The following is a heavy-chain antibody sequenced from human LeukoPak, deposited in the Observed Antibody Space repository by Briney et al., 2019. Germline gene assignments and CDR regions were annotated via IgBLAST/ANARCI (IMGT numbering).Heavy chain of an antibody. CDR2: IYYSGST. V-gene: IGHV4-39*01. J-gene: IGHJ5*01. D-gene: IGHD3-22*01. CDR3: ARLWHGSRGYYWFDA. Sequence: SETLSLTCTVSGGSISSSYWSWIRQPPGKGLEWIGSIYYSGSTYDKPSLKSRVTMSVDTSKNQFSLNLSSVTAADTAVYYCARLWHGSRGYYWFDAWGHGTLVTVSS. CDR1: GGSISSSY.